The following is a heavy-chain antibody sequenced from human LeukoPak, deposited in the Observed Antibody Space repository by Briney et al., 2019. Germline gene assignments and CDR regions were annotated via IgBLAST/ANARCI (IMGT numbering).Heavy chain of an antibody. V-gene: IGHV3-20*04. CDR1: GFTFDDYG. D-gene: IGHD3-10*01. CDR3: AGAMVRGDYFDD. J-gene: IGHJ4*02. CDR2: INGNCGTT. Sequence: GGSLRLSCAAAGFTFDDYGMSWVRQSPEKGEELGSGINGNCGTTGYAYSVKGRFTFYKENTKKSLQQQMNSLRADDTSEYYCAGAMVRGDYFDDWGQGTLVTVSS.